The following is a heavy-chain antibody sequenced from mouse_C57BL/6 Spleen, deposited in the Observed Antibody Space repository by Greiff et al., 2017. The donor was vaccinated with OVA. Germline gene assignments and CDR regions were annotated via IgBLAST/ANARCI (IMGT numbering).Heavy chain of an antibody. D-gene: IGHD1-1*01. V-gene: IGHV1-55*01. CDR3: ARGLFITTVVAYYFDC. CDR1: GYTFTSYW. CDR2: IYPGSGST. Sequence: QVQLQQPGAELVKPGASVKMSCKASGYTFTSYWITWVKQRPGQGLEWIGDIYPGSGSTNYNEKFKSKATLTVDTSSSTAYMQLSSLTSEDSAVYYCARGLFITTVVAYYFDCWGQGTTLTVSS. J-gene: IGHJ2*01.